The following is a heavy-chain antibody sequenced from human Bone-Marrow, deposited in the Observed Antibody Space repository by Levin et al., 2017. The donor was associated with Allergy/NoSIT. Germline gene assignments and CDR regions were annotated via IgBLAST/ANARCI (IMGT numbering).Heavy chain of an antibody. Sequence: KISCKGSGGIFTRNVISWVRQAPGQGLEWMGGIIPVFGTANYAQKFQGRVTITADESTTTVYMELSSLTSEDTAVYYCARLRGSSYGDPSGSWGQGTLVTVSS. CDR3: ARLRGSSYGDPSGS. CDR2: IIPVFGTA. V-gene: IGHV1-69*01. CDR1: GGIFTRNV. J-gene: IGHJ5*02. D-gene: IGHD4-17*01.